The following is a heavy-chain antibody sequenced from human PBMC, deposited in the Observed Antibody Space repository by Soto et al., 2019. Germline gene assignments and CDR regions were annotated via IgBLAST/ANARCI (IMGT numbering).Heavy chain of an antibody. CDR3: ASVVRYFDWSVY. D-gene: IGHD3-9*01. CDR1: GFTFSSYS. J-gene: IGHJ4*02. V-gene: IGHV3-21*01. CDR2: ISSSSSYI. Sequence: EVQLVESEGGQVKPGGSLRLSCAASGFTFSSYSMNWVRQAPGKGLEWVSSISSSSSYIYYADSVKGRFTISRDNAKNSLYLQMNSLRAEDTAVYYCASVVRYFDWSVYWGQGTLVTVSS.